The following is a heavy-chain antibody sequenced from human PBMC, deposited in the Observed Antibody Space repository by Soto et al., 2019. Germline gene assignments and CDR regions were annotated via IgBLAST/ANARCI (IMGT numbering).Heavy chain of an antibody. V-gene: IGHV3-74*01. D-gene: IGHD4-17*01. J-gene: IGHJ1*01. CDR3: ARGEPYDYGDYGYFQH. Sequence: EVQLVESGGGLVQPGGSLRLSCAASGFTFSSYWMHWVRQAPGKGLVWVSRINSDGSSTSYADSVKGRFTISRDNAKNTLYLQMNSLRAEDTAVYYCARGEPYDYGDYGYFQHWGQGTLVTVSS. CDR1: GFTFSSYW. CDR2: INSDGSST.